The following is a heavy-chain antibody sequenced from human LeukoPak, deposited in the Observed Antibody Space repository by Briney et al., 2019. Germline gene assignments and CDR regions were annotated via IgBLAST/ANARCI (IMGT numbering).Heavy chain of an antibody. Sequence: GGSLRLSCAASGFIFSTYGMHWVRQAPGKGLEWVAFIRSDGSIKYYADPVKGRFTISRDNSKNTLYLQMNSLRAEDTAVYYCTKDRPEAYFDYWGQGTLVTVSS. CDR3: TKDRPEAYFDY. CDR2: IRSDGSIK. CDR1: GFIFSTYG. D-gene: IGHD2-2*01. J-gene: IGHJ4*02. V-gene: IGHV3-30*02.